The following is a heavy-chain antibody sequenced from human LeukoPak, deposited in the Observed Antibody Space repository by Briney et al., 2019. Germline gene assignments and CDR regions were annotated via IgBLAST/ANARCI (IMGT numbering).Heavy chain of an antibody. D-gene: IGHD2-2*01. CDR3: ARRYCSSTSCYAFDD. CDR2: IYSGGYT. Sequence: GGSLRLSCAASGFTVSSTYMSWVRQAPGKGLEWVSVIYSGGYTYYADSVKGRFTISRDNAKNSLYLQMNSLRAEDTAVYYCARRYCSSTSCYAFDDWGQGTLVTVSS. J-gene: IGHJ4*02. V-gene: IGHV3-66*04. CDR1: GFTVSSTY.